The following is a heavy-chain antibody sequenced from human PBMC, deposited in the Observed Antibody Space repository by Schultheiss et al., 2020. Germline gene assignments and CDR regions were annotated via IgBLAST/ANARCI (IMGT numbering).Heavy chain of an antibody. D-gene: IGHD3-10*01. Sequence: GGSLRLSCAASGFTFSSYAMHWVRQAPGKGLEYVSAISSNGGSTYYADSVKGRFTISRDNSKNSLYLQMNSLRAEDTAVYYCARDIVRLWFGNLFGGMDVWGQGTTVTVSS. CDR1: GFTFSSYA. CDR3: ARDIVRLWFGNLFGGMDV. J-gene: IGHJ6*02. CDR2: ISSNGGST. V-gene: IGHV3-64*04.